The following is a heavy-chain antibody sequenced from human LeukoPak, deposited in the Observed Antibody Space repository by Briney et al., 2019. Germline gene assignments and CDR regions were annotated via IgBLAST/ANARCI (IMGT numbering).Heavy chain of an antibody. CDR2: ISGSGGST. J-gene: IGHJ4*02. Sequence: GGSLRLSCAASGFTFSNYAMSWVRQAPGKGLEWVSAISGSGGSTYYADSVKGRFTISRDNSKNTLYLQMNSLRAEDTAVYYCAKDPISIAVAGYFDYWGQGTLVTVSS. CDR1: GFTFSNYA. D-gene: IGHD6-19*01. V-gene: IGHV3-23*01. CDR3: AKDPISIAVAGYFDY.